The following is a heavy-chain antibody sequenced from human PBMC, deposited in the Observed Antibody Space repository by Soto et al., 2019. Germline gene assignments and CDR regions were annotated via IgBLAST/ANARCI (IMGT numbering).Heavy chain of an antibody. V-gene: IGHV4-34*01. CDR1: GGSFSGYY. Sequence: SETLSLTCAVYGGSFSGYYWSWIRQPPGKGLEWIGEINHSGSTNYNPSLKSRVTISVDTSKNQFSLKLSSVTAADTAVYYCARGSLGIAAAGTGFDYWGQGTLVTVSS. CDR2: INHSGST. CDR3: ARGSLGIAAAGTGFDY. J-gene: IGHJ4*02. D-gene: IGHD6-13*01.